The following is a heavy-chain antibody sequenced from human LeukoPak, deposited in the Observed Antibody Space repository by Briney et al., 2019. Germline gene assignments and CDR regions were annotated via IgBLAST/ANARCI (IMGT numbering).Heavy chain of an antibody. J-gene: IGHJ5*02. V-gene: IGHV4-34*01. Sequence: SETLSLTCAVYGGSFSGYYWSWIRQPPGKGLEWIGSIYYSGSTYYNPSLKSRVTISVDTSKIQFSLKLSSVTAADTAVYYCARRSRVDTITPWGQGTLVTVSS. D-gene: IGHD5-18*01. CDR3: ARRSRVDTITP. CDR1: GGSFSGYY. CDR2: IYYSGST.